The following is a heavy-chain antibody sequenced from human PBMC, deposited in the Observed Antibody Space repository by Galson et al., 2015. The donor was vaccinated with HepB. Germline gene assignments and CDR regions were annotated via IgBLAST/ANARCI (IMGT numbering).Heavy chain of an antibody. V-gene: IGHV7-4-1*02. D-gene: IGHD4-23*01. CDR3: ARDPTTTVVNAPDPGY. CDR1: GYTFTSYA. J-gene: IGHJ4*02. Sequence: SVKVSCKASGYTFTSYAMNWVRQAPGQGLEWMGWINTNTGNPTYAQGFTGRFVFSLDTSVSTAYLQISSLKAEDTAVYYCARDPTTTVVNAPDPGYWGQGTLVTVSS. CDR2: INTNTGNP.